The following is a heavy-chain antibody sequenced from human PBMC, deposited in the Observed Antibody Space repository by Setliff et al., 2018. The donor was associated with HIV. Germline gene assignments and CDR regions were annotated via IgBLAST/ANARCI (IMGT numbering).Heavy chain of an antibody. D-gene: IGHD5-18*01. J-gene: IGHJ5*02. Sequence: SETLSLTCSVSGDSTSKYSWSWIRQPAGKGLEWIGRIYASGSTNYNPSLKGRVTMSVDTSKNQLTLKLTSLTAADTAVYYCARRGAAMVLNWFDPWGQGTLVTVSS. V-gene: IGHV4-4*07. CDR2: IYASGST. CDR3: ARRGAAMVLNWFDP. CDR1: GDSTSKYS.